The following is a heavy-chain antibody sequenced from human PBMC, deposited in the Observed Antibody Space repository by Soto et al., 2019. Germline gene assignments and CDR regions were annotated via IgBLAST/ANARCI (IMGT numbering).Heavy chain of an antibody. CDR3: ARWRSRSWFAIYFDD. J-gene: IGHJ4*02. V-gene: IGHV1-69*01. CDR2: IIPVSGTT. D-gene: IGHD3-10*01. CDR1: GGTFNTYS. Sequence: QVQLVQSGAEVKKPGSSVKVSCRASGGTFNTYSISWVRQAPGHGLEWVGGIIPVSGTTKHAQKFQDRVTITADESTTTVYMELSSLTSADTAIYYCARWRSRSWFAIYFDDWGQGTLVTVSA.